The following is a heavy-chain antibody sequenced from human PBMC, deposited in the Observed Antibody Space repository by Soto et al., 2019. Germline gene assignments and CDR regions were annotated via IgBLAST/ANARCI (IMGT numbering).Heavy chain of an antibody. CDR1: GFTFSSHG. V-gene: IGHV3-23*01. J-gene: IGHJ3*01. CDR3: AKDGQYRTDGFDV. CDR2: LSRGGGTT. D-gene: IGHD6-6*01. Sequence: EAQLLESGGDWAQPGGSLRLSCAASGFTFSSHGMSWVRQAPGKGLEWIAGLSRGGGTTYYADSVKGRFTISRDNSKNTLDLIMKSLKVEDTALYYSAKDGQYRTDGFDVWGQGTMVTVSS.